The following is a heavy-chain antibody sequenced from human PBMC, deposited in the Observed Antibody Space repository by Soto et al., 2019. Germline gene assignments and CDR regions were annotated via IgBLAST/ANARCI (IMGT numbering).Heavy chain of an antibody. CDR1: DGYSSSYD. CDR2: IYYSGST. Sequence: SETQSLTSSVADGYSSSYDGSWIRQTPGKGLEWIGYIYYSGSTNYNPSLKSRVTISVDTSKNQFSLKLSSVTAADTAVYYCARESGYCSGGSCYGDDPYYYYMDVWGKGTTVTVSS. CDR3: ARESGYCSGGSCYGDDPYYYYMDV. J-gene: IGHJ6*03. D-gene: IGHD2-15*01. V-gene: IGHV4-59*01.